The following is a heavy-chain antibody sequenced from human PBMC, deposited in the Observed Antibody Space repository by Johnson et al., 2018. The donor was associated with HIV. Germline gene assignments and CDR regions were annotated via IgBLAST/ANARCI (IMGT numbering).Heavy chain of an antibody. CDR3: ARDRSTSKSPRGAFDI. J-gene: IGHJ3*02. D-gene: IGHD1-26*01. V-gene: IGHV3-30-3*01. CDR2: ISYDGSNK. Sequence: QMLLVESGGGVVQPGRSLRLSCAASGFTFSSYAMHWVRQAPGKGLEWVAVISYDGSNKYYADSVKGRFTISRDNSKNTLYLQMNSLRAEDTAVYYCARDRSTSKSPRGAFDIWGQGTMVTVSS. CDR1: GFTFSSYA.